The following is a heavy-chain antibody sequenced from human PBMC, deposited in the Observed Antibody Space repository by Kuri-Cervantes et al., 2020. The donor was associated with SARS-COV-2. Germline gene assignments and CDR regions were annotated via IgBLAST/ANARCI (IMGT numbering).Heavy chain of an antibody. D-gene: IGHD4-17*01. J-gene: IGHJ5*02. V-gene: IGHV4-59*01. Sequence: SETLSLTCTVSGGSISSYYWSWIRQPPGKGLEWIGYIYYSGGTNYNPSLKSRVTIPVDTSKNQLSLKLSSVTAADMAVYYCARGRYGDYLSWGQGTLVTVSS. CDR2: IYYSGGT. CDR1: GGSISSYY. CDR3: ARGRYGDYLS.